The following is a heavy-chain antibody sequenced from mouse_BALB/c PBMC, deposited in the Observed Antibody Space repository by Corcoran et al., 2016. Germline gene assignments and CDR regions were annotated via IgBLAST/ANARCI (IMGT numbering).Heavy chain of an antibody. Sequence: EVKLLESGGGLVQPGGSLKLSCAASGFDFSRYWMSWVRQAPGKGLEWIGEINPDSSTINYTPSLKDKFIISRDNAKKTLYLQMSKVRAEDTALYYCARERGPYDAFAYWGQGTLGTVSA. CDR1: GFDFSRYW. V-gene: IGHV4-1*02. J-gene: IGHJ3*01. CDR3: ARERGPYDAFAY. D-gene: IGHD2-14*01. CDR2: INPDSSTI.